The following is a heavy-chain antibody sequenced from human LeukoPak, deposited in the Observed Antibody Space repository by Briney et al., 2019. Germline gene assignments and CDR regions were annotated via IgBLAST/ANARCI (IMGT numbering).Heavy chain of an antibody. D-gene: IGHD5-18*01. CDR1: GYTFTSYG. Sequence: AASVKVSCKASGYTFTSYGISWVRQAPGQGLEWMGWISAYNGNTNYAQKLQGRVTMTTDTSTSTAYMELRSLRSDDTAVYYCARVLEQLWSKYYYYYYMDVWGKGTTVTISS. CDR3: ARVLEQLWSKYYYYYYMDV. CDR2: ISAYNGNT. V-gene: IGHV1-18*01. J-gene: IGHJ6*03.